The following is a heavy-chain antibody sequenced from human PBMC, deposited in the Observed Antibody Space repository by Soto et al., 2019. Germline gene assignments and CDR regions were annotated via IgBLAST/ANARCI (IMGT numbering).Heavy chain of an antibody. Sequence: QVQLVESGGGVVQPGRSLRLSCAASGFTFSSYGMHWVRQAPGKGLEWVAVISYDGSNKYYADSVKGRFTISRDNSKNTLYLQMNSLRDEDTAVYYCANADRKEWLAGKAAFDYWGQGTLVTVSS. V-gene: IGHV3-30*18. CDR2: ISYDGSNK. CDR3: ANADRKEWLAGKAAFDY. J-gene: IGHJ4*02. D-gene: IGHD6-19*01. CDR1: GFTFSSYG.